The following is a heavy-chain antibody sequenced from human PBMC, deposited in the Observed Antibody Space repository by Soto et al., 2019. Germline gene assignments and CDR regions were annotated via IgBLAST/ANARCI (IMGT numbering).Heavy chain of an antibody. D-gene: IGHD4-17*01. Sequence: PGGSLRLSCAASGFTFSNYAISWVRQAPGKGLEWVSSISGSGGSTYYADSVKGRFTISRDNSKNTLYLQMNSLRAEDTAVYYCAKRHTVTSYYYYGMDVWGQGTTVTVSS. J-gene: IGHJ6*02. CDR3: AKRHTVTSYYYYGMDV. CDR1: GFTFSNYA. V-gene: IGHV3-23*01. CDR2: ISGSGGST.